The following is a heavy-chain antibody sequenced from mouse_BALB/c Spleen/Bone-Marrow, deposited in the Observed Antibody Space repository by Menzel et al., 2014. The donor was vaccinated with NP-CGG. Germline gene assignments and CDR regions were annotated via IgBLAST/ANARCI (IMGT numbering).Heavy chain of an antibody. V-gene: IGHV5-9-1*01. J-gene: IGHJ1*01. CDR3: ARPPYYGSSEWYFDV. Sequence: EVMLVEFGGGLVKPGGSLKLSCAASGFTFSSYAMSWVRQTPEKKLEWVATISSGGSYTYYPDSVRGRFTISRDNAKNTLYLQMSSLRSEDTAMYYCARPPYYGSSEWYFDVWGAGTTVTVSS. CDR1: GFTFSSYA. D-gene: IGHD1-1*01. CDR2: ISSGGSYT.